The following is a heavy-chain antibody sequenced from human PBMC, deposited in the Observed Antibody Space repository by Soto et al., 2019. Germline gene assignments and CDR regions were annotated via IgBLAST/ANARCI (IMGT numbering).Heavy chain of an antibody. CDR2: IDWDDDK. CDR3: ARSTTLAYYYGMDV. V-gene: IGHV2-70*11. D-gene: IGHD1-26*01. J-gene: IGHJ6*02. Sequence: GSGPTLVNPTQTLTLTCTFSGFSLSTSGMCVSWIRQPPGKALEWLARIDWDDDKYYSTSLKTRLTISKDTSKNQVVLTMTNMDPVDTATYYCARSTTLAYYYGMDVWGQGTTVTVSS. CDR1: GFSLSTSGMC.